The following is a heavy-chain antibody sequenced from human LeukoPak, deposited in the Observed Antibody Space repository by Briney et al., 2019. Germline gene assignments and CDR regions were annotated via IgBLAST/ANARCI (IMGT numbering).Heavy chain of an antibody. CDR1: GGSISSSY. Sequence: PSETLSLTCTVSGGSISSSYWSWIRQPPGKGLEWIVYIHYSGSTNYNPSLKSRVTISVDTSKNQFSLRLSSVTAADTAVYYCAREEIRSWFDPWGQGTLVTVSS. CDR2: IHYSGST. V-gene: IGHV4-59*01. J-gene: IGHJ5*02. D-gene: IGHD5-24*01. CDR3: AREEIRSWFDP.